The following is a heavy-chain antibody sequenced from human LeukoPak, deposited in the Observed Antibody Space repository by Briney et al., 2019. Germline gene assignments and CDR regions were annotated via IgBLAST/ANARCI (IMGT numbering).Heavy chain of an antibody. CDR2: VNGNGGST. J-gene: IGHJ4*02. V-gene: IGHV3-23*01. Sequence: GGSPRLSCAASGFSFSTYAMSWVRQAPGKGLEWVSGVNGNGGSTSYADSVKGRFTIFRDNSKNTVYLQMNSLRVEDTAVYYCAKSLYGGCDYWGQGTVVTVSS. CDR3: AKSLYGGCDY. CDR1: GFSFSTYA. D-gene: IGHD3-16*02.